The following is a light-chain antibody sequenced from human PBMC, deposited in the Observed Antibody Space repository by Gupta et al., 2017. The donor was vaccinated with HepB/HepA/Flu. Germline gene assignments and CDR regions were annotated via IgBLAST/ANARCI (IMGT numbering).Light chain of an antibody. CDR2: TVS. CDR1: QSISSW. J-gene: IGKJ1*01. CDR3: QHYDSYST. V-gene: IGKV1-5*03. Sequence: DIQMTQSPSTLSASVGDRVTITCRASQSISSWLAWYQQKPGKAPKLLIYTVSNLHSGVPSRFSGSGSGTEFTLTISSLQPDDFATYYCQHYDSYSTFGQGAKVEIK.